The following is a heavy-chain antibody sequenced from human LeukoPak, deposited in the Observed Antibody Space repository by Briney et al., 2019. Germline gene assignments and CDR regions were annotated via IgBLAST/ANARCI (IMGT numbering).Heavy chain of an antibody. CDR1: GYSFTSYW. Sequence: GESLKISCKGSGYSFTSYWISWVRQMPGKGLEWMGRIDPSDSYTNYSPSFQGHVTISADKSISTAYLQWSSLKASDTAMYYCARRDFEDCSGGSCPYDYWGQGTLVTVSS. D-gene: IGHD2-15*01. V-gene: IGHV5-10-1*01. CDR3: ARRDFEDCSGGSCPYDY. CDR2: IDPSDSYT. J-gene: IGHJ4*02.